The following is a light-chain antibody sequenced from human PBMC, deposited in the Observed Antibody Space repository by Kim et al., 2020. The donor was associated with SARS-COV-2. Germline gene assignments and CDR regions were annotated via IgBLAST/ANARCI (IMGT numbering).Light chain of an antibody. CDR1: SSDVVAYDY. Sequence: GQSITLSCTETSSDVVAYDYVSWYQQHPGKPPKLMIYDVTKRPSGVSNRFSASKSGDTASLAISGLQSEDEADYYCSSYASGDTWVFGGGTKLTVL. V-gene: IGLV2-14*03. CDR2: DVT. CDR3: SSYASGDTWV. J-gene: IGLJ3*02.